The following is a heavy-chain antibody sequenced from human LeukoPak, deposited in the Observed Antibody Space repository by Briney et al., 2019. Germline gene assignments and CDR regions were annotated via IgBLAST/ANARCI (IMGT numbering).Heavy chain of an antibody. V-gene: IGHV3-33*01. J-gene: IGHJ4*02. Sequence: GGPLRLSCAASGFTFSSYGMNWVRQAPGKGLEWVAVIWYDVSNKYYADSVKGRVTISRDNSKNTLYLQMNSLRAEDTAVYYCARTTDYGDAFDYWGQGTLVTVSS. CDR3: ARTTDYGDAFDY. D-gene: IGHD4-17*01. CDR2: IWYDVSNK. CDR1: GFTFSSYG.